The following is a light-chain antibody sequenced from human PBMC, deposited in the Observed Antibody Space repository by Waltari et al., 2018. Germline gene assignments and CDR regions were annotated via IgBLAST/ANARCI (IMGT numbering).Light chain of an antibody. V-gene: IGLV3-9*01. J-gene: IGLJ1*01. Sequence: SYELTDSISVSVALGQTAKIACGGDNIGSKSVHWYQQKPGQPPILVIYRDIRRPSGIPARFSGSNSGNTATLTISRAQVVDEADYFCQVWASGTYIFAGGTKLTVL. CDR3: QVWASGTYI. CDR1: NIGSKS. CDR2: RDI.